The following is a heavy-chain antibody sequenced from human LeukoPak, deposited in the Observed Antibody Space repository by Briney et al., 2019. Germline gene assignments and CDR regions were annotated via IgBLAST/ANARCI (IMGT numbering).Heavy chain of an antibody. CDR1: GFTFSTYW. D-gene: IGHD2-15*01. CDR3: AREGVHCSGRSCLKAY. V-gene: IGHV3-7*03. J-gene: IGHJ4*02. CDR2: INEDGSET. Sequence: GGSLRLSCAASGFTFSTYWMTWVRQAPGEGLQWVANINEDGSETNYADSVKGRFTISRDNDKNSLYLQMSSLRADDTAVYYCAREGVHCSGRSCLKAYWGQGTQVTVSS.